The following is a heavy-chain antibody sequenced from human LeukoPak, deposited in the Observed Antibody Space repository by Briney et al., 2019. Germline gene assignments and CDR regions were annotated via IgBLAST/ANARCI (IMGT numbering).Heavy chain of an antibody. CDR1: GGSISSYY. J-gene: IGHJ4*02. V-gene: IGHV4-59*01. CDR3: ARVTCSGGSCYSSGFDY. Sequence: SETLSLTCTVSGGSISSYYWSWIRQPPGKGLEWIAYIYYSGSTNYNPSLKSRVTISVDTSENQFSLKLSPVTAADTAVYYCARVTCSGGSCYSSGFDYWGQGTLVTVSS. D-gene: IGHD2-15*01. CDR2: IYYSGST.